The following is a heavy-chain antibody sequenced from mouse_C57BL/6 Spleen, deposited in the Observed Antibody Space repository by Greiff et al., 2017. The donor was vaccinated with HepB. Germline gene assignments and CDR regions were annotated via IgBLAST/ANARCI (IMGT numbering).Heavy chain of an antibody. CDR1: GYSFTGYF. CDR3: ARSPFYGSSPMDY. CDR2: INPYNGDT. D-gene: IGHD1-1*01. Sequence: EVQLQQSGPELVKPGDSVKISCKASGYSFTGYFMNWVMQSHGKSLEWIGRINPYNGDTFYNQKFKGKATLTVDKSSSTAHMELRSLTSEDSAVYYCARSPFYGSSPMDYWGQGTSVTVSS. J-gene: IGHJ4*01. V-gene: IGHV1-20*01.